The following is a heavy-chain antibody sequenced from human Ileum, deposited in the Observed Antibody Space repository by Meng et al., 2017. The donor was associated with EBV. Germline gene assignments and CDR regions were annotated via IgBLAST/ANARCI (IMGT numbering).Heavy chain of an antibody. CDR2: TSHSGST. J-gene: IGHJ4*02. CDR1: GGSISRSDL. D-gene: IGHD3-22*01. Sequence: QVQRQESGPGLVKPSETLSLTCAVAGGSISRSDLWSWVRQPPGKGLEWIGETSHSGSTNYSPSLKSRVTISLDKSKNQLSLKLNSVTAADTAVYYCASSDYYRSNYWGQGTLVTISS. V-gene: IGHV4-4*02. CDR3: ASSDYYRSNY.